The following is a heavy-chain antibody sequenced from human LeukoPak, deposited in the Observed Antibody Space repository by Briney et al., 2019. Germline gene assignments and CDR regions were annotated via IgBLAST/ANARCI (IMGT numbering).Heavy chain of an antibody. CDR3: AELRPVNYYVTDI. J-gene: IGHJ3*02. CDR2: ISYDGSNK. V-gene: IGHV3-30*18. CDR1: GFTFSSYG. D-gene: IGHD3-10*02. Sequence: GGSLRLSCAAPGFTFSSYGMHWVRQAPGKGLEWVAVISYDGSNKYYADSVKGRFTISRDNSKNTLYLQMNSLRAEDTAVYYCAELRPVNYYVTDIWGQGTMVTVSS.